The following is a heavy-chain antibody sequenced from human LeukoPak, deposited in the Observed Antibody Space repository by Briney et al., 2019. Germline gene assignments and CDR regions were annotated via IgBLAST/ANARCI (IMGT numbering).Heavy chain of an antibody. CDR1: GFTFSSYG. V-gene: IGHV3-23*01. Sequence: PGGSLRLSCAASGFTFSSYGMSWVRQAPGKGLEWVSAISGSGGSTYYADSVKGRFTISRDNSKNTLYLQMNSLRAEDTAVYYCARETGYCSGGSCLPGDYMDVWGKGTTVTVSS. CDR2: ISGSGGST. CDR3: ARETGYCSGGSCLPGDYMDV. D-gene: IGHD2-15*01. J-gene: IGHJ6*03.